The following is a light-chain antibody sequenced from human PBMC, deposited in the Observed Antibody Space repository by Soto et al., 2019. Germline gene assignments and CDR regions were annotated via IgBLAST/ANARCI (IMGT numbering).Light chain of an antibody. V-gene: IGKV3-20*01. Sequence: EIVLTQSPGTLSLSPGERATLSCRASQSVTSNYLAWYQQKPGQAPSLLIYGASARAAGIPDRFSGSGTGTDFALTSSGLEPEDFAVYFCQQYASSPWTFGQGTKVEIK. CDR3: QQYASSPWT. CDR2: GAS. CDR1: QSVTSNY. J-gene: IGKJ1*01.